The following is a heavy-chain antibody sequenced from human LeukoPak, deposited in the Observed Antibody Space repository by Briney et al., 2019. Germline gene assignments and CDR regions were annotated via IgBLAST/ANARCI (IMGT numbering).Heavy chain of an antibody. Sequence: GGSLRLSCVASGFTFDDYAMHWVRHAPGKGVEWVSSISWYSGNIGYADSVKGRFSISRDNAKNTLYLEMNSLRTDDTALYFCAREVWRRVFYYGVDVWGQGTTVAVSS. CDR2: ISWYSGNI. CDR1: GFTFDDYA. V-gene: IGHV3-9*01. J-gene: IGHJ6*02. D-gene: IGHD2-21*01. CDR3: AREVWRRVFYYGVDV.